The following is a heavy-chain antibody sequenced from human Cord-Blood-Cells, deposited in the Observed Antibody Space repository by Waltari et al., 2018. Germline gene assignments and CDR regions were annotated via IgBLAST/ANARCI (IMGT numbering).Heavy chain of an antibody. V-gene: IGHV3-21*01. J-gene: IGHJ3*02. CDR2: ISSSSSYI. D-gene: IGHD3-10*01. CDR3: ARSGYFGDAFDI. CDR1: GFTFSSYS. Sequence: EVQLVESGGGLVKLGGSLRLSCAASGFTFSSYSMNWVRQAPGKGLEWVSSISSSSSYIYYADSVKGRFTISRDNAKNSLYLQMNSLRAEDTAVYYCARSGYFGDAFDIWGQGTMVTVSS.